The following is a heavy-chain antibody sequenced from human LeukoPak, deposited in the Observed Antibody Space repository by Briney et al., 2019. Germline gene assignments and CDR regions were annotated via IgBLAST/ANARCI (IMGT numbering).Heavy chain of an antibody. J-gene: IGHJ4*02. V-gene: IGHV3-30*02. CDR3: AKGSCTSCPIRPIDY. Sequence: PGGSLRLSCAASGFTFSSYGMHWVRQAPGKGLECVAFIRYDGSNKYYADSVKGRFTISRDNSKNTLYLQMNSLRAEDTAVYYCAKGSCTSCPIRPIDYWGQGTLVTVSS. CDR1: GFTFSSYG. D-gene: IGHD2-2*01. CDR2: IRYDGSNK.